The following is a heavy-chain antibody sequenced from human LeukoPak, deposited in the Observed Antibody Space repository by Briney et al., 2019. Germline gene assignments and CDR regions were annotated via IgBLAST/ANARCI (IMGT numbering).Heavy chain of an antibody. Sequence: GGSLRRSCAASGFTFSSYSMNWVRQAPGKGLEGFSSIISRSSYTYYPDSVRGRFTIARDNAKNSLYLQMSSPRVEDTAVYYCAREYSSSSNYYGMDVWGQGTAVTVSS. CDR2: IISRSSYT. D-gene: IGHD6-6*01. CDR1: GFTFSSYS. CDR3: AREYSSSSNYYGMDV. V-gene: IGHV3-21*01. J-gene: IGHJ6*02.